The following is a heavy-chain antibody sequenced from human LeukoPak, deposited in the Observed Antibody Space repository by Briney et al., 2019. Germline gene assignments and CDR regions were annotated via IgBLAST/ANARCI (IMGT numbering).Heavy chain of an antibody. CDR2: ISGSNPGT. V-gene: IGHV3-23*01. D-gene: IGHD2-8*02. J-gene: IGHJ4*02. Sequence: GGSLRLSCAASGFTFSTYAMSWVRQSPGKRLEWVAAISGSNPGTYHAGSVKGRLTISRDNSKNTLHLQMRSLRAEDSAIYYCAKASLGHCTGAFCYHFDSWGQGTLVTVSS. CDR1: GFTFSTYA. CDR3: AKASLGHCTGAFCYHFDS.